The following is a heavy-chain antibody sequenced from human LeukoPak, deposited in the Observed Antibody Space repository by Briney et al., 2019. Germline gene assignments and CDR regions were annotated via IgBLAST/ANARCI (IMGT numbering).Heavy chain of an antibody. Sequence: SETLSLTCAVYSGSFSGYYWTWFRQPPGKGLEWIGEFNHNWGAKYNPSLKSRVTISVDTSNNHLSLSLNSVTTADTAVYYCAASLWFGIYPDYWGQGSLVTVSS. CDR1: SGSFSGYY. V-gene: IGHV4-34*01. D-gene: IGHD3-10*01. J-gene: IGHJ4*02. CDR2: FNHNWGA. CDR3: AASLWFGIYPDY.